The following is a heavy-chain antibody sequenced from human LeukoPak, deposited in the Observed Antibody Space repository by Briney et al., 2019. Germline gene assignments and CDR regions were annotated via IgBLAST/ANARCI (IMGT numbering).Heavy chain of an antibody. Sequence: SETLSLTCAVYSGSFSGYYWTWFRQPPGKGLEWIGEFNHNWGAKYNPSLKSRVTISVDTSNNHLSLSLNSVTTADTAVYYCAASLWFGIYPDYWGQGSLVTVSS. CDR1: SGSFSGYY. V-gene: IGHV4-34*01. D-gene: IGHD3-10*01. J-gene: IGHJ4*02. CDR2: FNHNWGA. CDR3: AASLWFGIYPDY.